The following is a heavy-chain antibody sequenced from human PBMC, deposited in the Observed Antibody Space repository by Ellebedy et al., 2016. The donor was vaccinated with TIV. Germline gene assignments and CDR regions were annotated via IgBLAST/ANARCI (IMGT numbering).Heavy chain of an antibody. D-gene: IGHD2-8*01. J-gene: IGHJ4*02. Sequence: SETLSLTCTVSGGSISSYYWSWIRQPPGRGLECIGYIYYSGSTNYNPSLKSRVTISVDTSKNQFSLKLSSVTAADTAVYYCARGGEDCTNGVCFVQGYFDYWGQGTLVTVSS. V-gene: IGHV4-59*01. CDR2: IYYSGST. CDR1: GGSISSYY. CDR3: ARGGEDCTNGVCFVQGYFDY.